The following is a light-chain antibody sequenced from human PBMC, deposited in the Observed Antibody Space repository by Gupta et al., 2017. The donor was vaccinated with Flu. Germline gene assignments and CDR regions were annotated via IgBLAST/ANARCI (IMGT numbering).Light chain of an antibody. J-gene: IGLJ2*01. Sequence: QSALTQPRSVSVSPGQSVTISCTGTSSDVGGYNYVSWYQQHPGKAPKLMIYDVSKRPSGVPDRFSGSKSGTTASLTISGLQAEDEADYYCCSYAGSYTVVFGGGTKLTVL. CDR3: CSYAGSYTVV. V-gene: IGLV2-11*01. CDR2: DVS. CDR1: SSDVGGYNY.